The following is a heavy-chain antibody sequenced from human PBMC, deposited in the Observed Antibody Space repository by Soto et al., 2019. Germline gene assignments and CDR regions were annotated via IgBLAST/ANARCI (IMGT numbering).Heavy chain of an antibody. CDR3: ARDDHYDSSGYPNWFDP. J-gene: IGHJ5*02. CDR2: IIPIFGTA. CDR1: GGTFSSYA. V-gene: IGHV1-69*06. D-gene: IGHD3-22*01. Sequence: SVKVSCKASGGTFSSYAISWVRQAPGQGLEWMGGIIPIFGTANYAQKFQGRVTITADKSTSTAYMELSSLRSEDTAVYYCARDDHYDSSGYPNWFDPWGQGTLVTVSS.